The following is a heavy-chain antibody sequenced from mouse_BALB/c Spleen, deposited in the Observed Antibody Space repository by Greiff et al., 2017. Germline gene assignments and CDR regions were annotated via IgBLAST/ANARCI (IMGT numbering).Heavy chain of an antibody. J-gene: IGHJ4*01. CDR3: ARGGDGYLYAMDY. CDR1: GFTFSSYA. D-gene: IGHD2-3*01. Sequence: EVQLVESGGGLVKPGGSLKLSCAASGFTFSSYAMSWVRQSPEKRLEWVAEISSGGSYTYYPDTVTGRFTISRDNAKNTLYLEMSSLRSEDTAMYYCARGGDGYLYAMDYWGQGTSVTVSS. V-gene: IGHV5-9-4*01. CDR2: ISSGGSYT.